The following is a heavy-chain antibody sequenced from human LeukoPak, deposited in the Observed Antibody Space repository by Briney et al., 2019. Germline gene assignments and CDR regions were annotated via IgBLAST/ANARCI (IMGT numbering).Heavy chain of an antibody. Sequence: GASVTVSCKASGGTFSSYAISWVRQAPGQGLEWMGGIIPIFGTANYAQKFQGRVTITADESTSTAYMELSSLRSEDTAVYYCARVPELGIGYFDYWGQGTLVTVSS. CDR1: GGTFSSYA. J-gene: IGHJ4*02. V-gene: IGHV1-69*13. CDR2: IIPIFGTA. CDR3: ARVPELGIGYFDY. D-gene: IGHD7-27*01.